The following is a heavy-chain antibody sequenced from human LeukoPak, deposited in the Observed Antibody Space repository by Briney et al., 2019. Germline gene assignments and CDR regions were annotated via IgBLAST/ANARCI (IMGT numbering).Heavy chain of an antibody. CDR2: INHSGST. J-gene: IGHJ4*02. Sequence: PSETLSLTCAVYGGSFGGYYWSWIRQPPGKGLEWIGEINHSGSTNYNPSLKSRVTISVDTSKNQFSLKLSSVTAADTAVYYCARGLPGVTMRVWGQGTLVTVSS. V-gene: IGHV4-34*01. CDR1: GGSFGGYY. D-gene: IGHD3-22*01. CDR3: ARGLPGVTMRV.